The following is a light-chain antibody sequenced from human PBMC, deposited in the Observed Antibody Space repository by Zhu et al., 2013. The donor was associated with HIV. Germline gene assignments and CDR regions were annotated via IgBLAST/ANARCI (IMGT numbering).Light chain of an antibody. Sequence: EIVMTQSPATLSVSPGEGATLSCRASQSVGSSLAWYQQKPGQAPRLLIHGASTRATDIPARFSGSGSGTEFTLTISSLQSEDFAVYYCHHYNKWPRTFGQGTKVEIK. J-gene: IGKJ1*01. V-gene: IGKV3-15*01. CDR2: GAS. CDR3: HHYNKWPRT. CDR1: QSVGSS.